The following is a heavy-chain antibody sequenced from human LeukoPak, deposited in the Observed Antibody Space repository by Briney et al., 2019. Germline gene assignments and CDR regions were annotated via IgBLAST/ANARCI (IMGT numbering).Heavy chain of an antibody. V-gene: IGHV3-21*01. Sequence: PGGSLRLSCAASGFTFSSYSMNWVRQAPGKGLEWVSSISSSSSYIYYADSVKGRFSISRDNAKNSLYLQMNSLRAEDTAVYYCARSRDYGDYYFDYWGQGTLVTVSS. J-gene: IGHJ4*02. CDR1: GFTFSSYS. D-gene: IGHD4-17*01. CDR2: ISSSSSYI. CDR3: ARSRDYGDYYFDY.